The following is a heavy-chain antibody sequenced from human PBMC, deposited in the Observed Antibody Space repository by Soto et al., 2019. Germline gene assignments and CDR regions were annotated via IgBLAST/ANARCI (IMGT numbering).Heavy chain of an antibody. J-gene: IGHJ5*02. CDR2: IKSKTDGGTT. CDR3: TTDGQVGGYCSGGSCGGIHYHNWFDP. D-gene: IGHD2-15*01. Sequence: GGSLRLSCAASGFTFSNAWMNWVRQAPGKGLEWVGRIKSKTDGGTTDYAAPVKGRFTISRDDSKNTLYLQMNSLKTEDTAVYYCTTDGQVGGYCSGGSCGGIHYHNWFDPWGQGTLVTVSS. CDR1: GFTFSNAW. V-gene: IGHV3-15*07.